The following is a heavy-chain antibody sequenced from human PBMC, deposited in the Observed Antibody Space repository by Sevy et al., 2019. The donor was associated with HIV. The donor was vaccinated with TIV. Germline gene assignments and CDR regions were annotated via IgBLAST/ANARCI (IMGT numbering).Heavy chain of an antibody. V-gene: IGHV3-30*03. Sequence: LSLTCAASGFTFSDFRMHWVRQAPGKGLEWVAVISHDGRNNKYNVDSVKGRFTISRDNSKNTLYLQMNSLRAEDTAIYYCARDRGEILSSAFDYWGQGTLVTVSS. CDR2: ISHDGRNNK. J-gene: IGHJ4*02. D-gene: IGHD3-16*01. CDR1: GFTFSDFR. CDR3: ARDRGEILSSAFDY.